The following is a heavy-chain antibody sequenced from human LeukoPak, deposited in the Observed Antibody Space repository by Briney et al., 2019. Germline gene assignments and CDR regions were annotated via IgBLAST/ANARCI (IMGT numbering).Heavy chain of an antibody. CDR3: ASWDCSGGSCYSGVGYYYGMDV. Sequence: GGSLRLSCAASGFTFSSYAMSWVRQAPGRGLEWVSAISGGDRSTHYADSVKGRFTISRDSSKNSLYLQMNSLRAEDTAVYYCASWDCSGGSCYSGVGYYYGMDVWGQGTTVTVSS. V-gene: IGHV3-23*01. D-gene: IGHD2-15*01. CDR1: GFTFSSYA. CDR2: ISGGDRST. J-gene: IGHJ6*02.